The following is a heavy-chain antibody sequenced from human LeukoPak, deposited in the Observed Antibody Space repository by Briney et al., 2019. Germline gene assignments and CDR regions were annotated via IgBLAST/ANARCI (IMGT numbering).Heavy chain of an antibody. CDR2: IIPIFGTA. J-gene: IGHJ4*02. CDR1: GGTFSSYA. Sequence: ASVKVSCKASGGTFSSYAISWVRQAPGQGLEWMGRIIPIFGTANYAQKFQGRVTITTDESTSTAYMELSSLRSADTAVYYCATEHIATLQTFDYWGQGTLVTVSS. V-gene: IGHV1-69*05. D-gene: IGHD4-11*01. CDR3: ATEHIATLQTFDY.